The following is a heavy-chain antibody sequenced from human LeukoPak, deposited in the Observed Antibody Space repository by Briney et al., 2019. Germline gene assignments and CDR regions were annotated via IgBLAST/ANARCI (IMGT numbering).Heavy chain of an antibody. CDR3: ATEDYGDEEYFDY. V-gene: IGHV3-23*01. CDR1: GFTFSNYP. J-gene: IGHJ4*02. CDR2: ISGSGTTI. Sequence: GGSLRLSCTASGFTFSNYPINFVRQAPGKGLDWVSAISGSGTTIYYADAVRGRFTISRDNSKNTLYLQMNSLRAEDTAVYYCATEDYGDEEYFDYWGQGTLVTVSS. D-gene: IGHD4-17*01.